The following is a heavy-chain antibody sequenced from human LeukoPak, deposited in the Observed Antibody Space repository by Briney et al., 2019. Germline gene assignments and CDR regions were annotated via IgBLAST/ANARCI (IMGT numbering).Heavy chain of an antibody. D-gene: IGHD1-26*01. CDR2: IYYSGST. CDR1: GGSISSYY. CDR3: ARDAIVGATGGDY. Sequence: SETLSLTCTVSGGSISSYYWSWIRQPPGKGLEWIGYIYYSGSTNYNPSLKSRVTISVDTSKNQFSLKLSSVTAADTAVYYCARDAIVGATGGDYWGQGTLVTVSS. V-gene: IGHV4-59*01. J-gene: IGHJ4*02.